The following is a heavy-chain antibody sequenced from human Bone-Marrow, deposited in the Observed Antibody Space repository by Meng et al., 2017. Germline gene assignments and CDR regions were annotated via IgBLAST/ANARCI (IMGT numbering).Heavy chain of an antibody. CDR2: INHSGST. J-gene: IGHJ1*01. D-gene: IGHD1-1*01. CDR1: GGSFSGYY. Sequence: QVQLQQWAAGLLKPSGTLSLTCAVYGGSFSGYYWSWIRQPPGKGLEWIGEINHSGSTNYNPSLKSRVTISVDTSKNQFSLKLSSVTAADTAVYYCARGTRPLLFQHWGQGTLVTVSS. CDR3: ARGTRPLLFQH. V-gene: IGHV4-34*01.